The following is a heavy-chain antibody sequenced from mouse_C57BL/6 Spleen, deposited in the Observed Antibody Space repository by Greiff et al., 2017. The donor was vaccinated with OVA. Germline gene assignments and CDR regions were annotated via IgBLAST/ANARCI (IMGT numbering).Heavy chain of an antibody. CDR2: IYPGDGDT. J-gene: IGHJ3*01. D-gene: IGHD3-1*01. CDR3: ARPAFAY. V-gene: IGHV1-82*01. CDR1: GYAFSSSW. Sequence: QVQLQQSGPELVKPGASVKISCKASGYAFSSSWMNWVKQRPGKGLEWIGRIYPGDGDTNYNGKFKGKATLTADKSSSTAYMQLSSLTSEDSSVYFCARPAFAYWGQGTLVTVSA.